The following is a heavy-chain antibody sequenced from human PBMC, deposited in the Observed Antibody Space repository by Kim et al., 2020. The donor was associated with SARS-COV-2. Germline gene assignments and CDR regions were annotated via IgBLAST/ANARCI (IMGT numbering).Heavy chain of an antibody. V-gene: IGHV1-2*02. Sequence: ASVKVSCKASGYTFTGYYMHWVRQAPGQGLEWMGWINPNSGGTNYAQKFQGRVTMTRDTSISTAYMELSRLRSDDTAVYYCASPYEDLIDLYGMDVWGQGTTVTVSS. CDR3: ASPYEDLIDLYGMDV. CDR2: INPNSGGT. J-gene: IGHJ6*02. D-gene: IGHD3-16*01. CDR1: GYTFTGYY.